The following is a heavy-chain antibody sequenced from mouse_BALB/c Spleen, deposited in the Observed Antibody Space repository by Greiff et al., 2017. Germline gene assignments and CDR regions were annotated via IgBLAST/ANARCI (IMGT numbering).Heavy chain of an antibody. J-gene: IGHJ4*01. CDR1: GFTFSSFG. Sequence: EVNVVESGGGLVQPGGSRKLSCAASGFTFSSFGMHWVRQAPEKGLEWVAYISSGSSTIYYADTVKGRFTISRDNPKNTLFLQMTSLRSEDTAMYYCARQGLLRYYYAMDYWGQGTSVTVSS. D-gene: IGHD1-1*01. V-gene: IGHV5-17*02. CDR2: ISSGSSTI. CDR3: ARQGLLRYYYAMDY.